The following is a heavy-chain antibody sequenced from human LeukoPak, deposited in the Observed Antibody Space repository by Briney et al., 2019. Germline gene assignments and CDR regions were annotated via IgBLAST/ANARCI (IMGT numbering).Heavy chain of an antibody. Sequence: SETLSHTCTVSGGSISSYHWNWIRQPPGQGLEWIGYIYYSGSTNYNPSLKSRVTISVDTSKNQFSLKLSSVTAADTAVYYCAGGWGYFDYWGQGTLVTVSS. CDR3: AGGWGYFDY. CDR1: GGSISSYH. V-gene: IGHV4-59*01. D-gene: IGHD3-16*01. J-gene: IGHJ4*02. CDR2: IYYSGST.